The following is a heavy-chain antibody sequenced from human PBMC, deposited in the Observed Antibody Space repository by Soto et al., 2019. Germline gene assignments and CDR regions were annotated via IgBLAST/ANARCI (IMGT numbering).Heavy chain of an antibody. V-gene: IGHV4-39*07. D-gene: IGHD2-2*02. CDR2: IYYSGST. Sequence: SETLSLTCTVSGGSISSSSYYWGWIRQPPGKGLEWIGSIYYSGSTYYNPSLKSRVTISVDTSKNQFSLKLTSVTAADTALYYCAPRFYTSGVLFDYWGQGTPVTVPS. CDR1: GGSISSSSYY. CDR3: APRFYTSGVLFDY. J-gene: IGHJ4*02.